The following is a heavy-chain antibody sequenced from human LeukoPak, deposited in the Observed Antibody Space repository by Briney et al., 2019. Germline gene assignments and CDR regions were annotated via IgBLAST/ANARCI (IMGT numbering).Heavy chain of an antibody. CDR3: ARDSLTNYDRSGYFDY. D-gene: IGHD3-22*01. Sequence: GGSLRLSCAASGFTFSNYWMHWVRQAPGKGLVWISRIKSDGSRTDYADSVKGRFTISRDNAKNTLYLQMNSLRAEDTAVYYCARDSLTNYDRSGYFDYWGQGTLVTVSS. CDR1: GFTFSNYW. J-gene: IGHJ4*02. CDR2: IKSDGSRT. V-gene: IGHV3-74*01.